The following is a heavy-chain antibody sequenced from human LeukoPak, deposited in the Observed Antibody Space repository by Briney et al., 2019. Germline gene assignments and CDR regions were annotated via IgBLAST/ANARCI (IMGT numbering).Heavy chain of an antibody. J-gene: IGHJ3*02. CDR1: GGSFSGYY. CDR2: INHSGST. CDR3: ARGQLGSGWYRFAFDI. Sequence: SETLSLTCAVYGGSFSGYYWSWIRQPPGKGLDWIGEINHSGSTNYNPSLKSRVTISVDTSKNQFSLKLSSVTAADTAVYYCARGQLGSGWYRFAFDIWGQGTMVTVSS. V-gene: IGHV4-34*01. D-gene: IGHD6-19*01.